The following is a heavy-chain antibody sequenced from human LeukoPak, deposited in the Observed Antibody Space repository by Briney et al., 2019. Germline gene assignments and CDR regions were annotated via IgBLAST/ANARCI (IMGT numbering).Heavy chain of an antibody. CDR1: GFTFSSYA. J-gene: IGHJ4*02. D-gene: IGHD6-19*01. CDR3: AKDPAQVKQWLAYYFDY. Sequence: GGSLRLSCAASGFTFSSYAMSWVRQAPGNGLEWLSAISGSGGSTYYADSVKGRFTISRDNSKSTLYLQMNSLRAEDTAVYYCAKDPAQVKQWLAYYFDYWGQGTLVTVSS. CDR2: ISGSGGST. V-gene: IGHV3-23*01.